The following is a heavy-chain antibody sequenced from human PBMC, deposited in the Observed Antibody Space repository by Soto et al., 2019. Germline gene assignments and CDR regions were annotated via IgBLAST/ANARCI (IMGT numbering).Heavy chain of an antibody. J-gene: IGHJ3*02. CDR3: AKPHCISTSCYGAFHI. CDR2: IYPGDSDT. Sequence: GESLKISCKGSGYSFTSYWIGWVRQMPGKGLEWMGIIYPGDSDTRYSPSFQGQVTFSVDQSISTAYLQWISLKASDTAMYYCAKPHCISTSCYGAFHIWGQGTMVTVSS. D-gene: IGHD2-2*01. V-gene: IGHV5-51*01. CDR1: GYSFTSYW.